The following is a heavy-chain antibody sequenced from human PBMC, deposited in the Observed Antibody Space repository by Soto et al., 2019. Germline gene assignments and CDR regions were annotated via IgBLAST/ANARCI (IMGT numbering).Heavy chain of an antibody. CDR1: GYTFTYYY. Sequence: ASVKVSCKASGYTFTYYYIHWVRQAPGQGLEWMGVINPSTGSTNYAQKFQGRVTITRDTSASTAYMELSSLRSEVTAVYYCARGASCAGMDVWGRGTTVTVSS. CDR3: ARGASCAGMDV. D-gene: IGHD2-15*01. CDR2: INPSTGST. V-gene: IGHV1-46*01. J-gene: IGHJ6*02.